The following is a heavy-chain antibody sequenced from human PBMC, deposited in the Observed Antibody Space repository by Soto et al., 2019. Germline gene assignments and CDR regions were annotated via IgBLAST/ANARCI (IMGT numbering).Heavy chain of an antibody. CDR1: GGSISSYY. CDR2: IYYSGST. J-gene: IGHJ4*02. V-gene: IGHV4-59*01. CDR3: ARVFEECIDY. D-gene: IGHD3-3*01. Sequence: SETLSLTCTVSGGSISSYYWSWIRQPPGKGLEWIGYIYYSGSTNYNPTHKSRVTISVDTSQNQFSLKLSSVTAADTAVYYCARVFEECIDYWGQGTLVTVSS.